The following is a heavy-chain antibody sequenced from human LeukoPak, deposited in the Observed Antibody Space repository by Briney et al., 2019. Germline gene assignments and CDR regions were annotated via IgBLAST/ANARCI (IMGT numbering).Heavy chain of an antibody. CDR2: IYYSGST. CDR1: GGSISSSSYY. J-gene: IGHJ4*02. CDR3: VGIAAAGTDY. V-gene: IGHV4-39*07. Sequence: SETLSLICTVSGGSISSSSYYWGWIRQPPGKGLEWIGSIYYSGSTYYNPSLKSRVTISVDTSKSQFSLKLSSVTAADTAVYYCVGIAAAGTDYWGQGTLVTVSS. D-gene: IGHD6-13*01.